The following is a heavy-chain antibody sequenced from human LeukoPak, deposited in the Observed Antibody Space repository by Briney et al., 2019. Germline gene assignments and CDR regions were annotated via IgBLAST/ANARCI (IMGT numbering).Heavy chain of an antibody. J-gene: IGHJ4*02. CDR3: AREVVSSPSYLDS. CDR1: GFTVSSSY. D-gene: IGHD2-15*01. Sequence: GGSLRLSCAASGFTVSSSYMYWVRQAPGKGLEWVSFFYRGDSTYYAESVRGRFTISRDNSKNTLYLLMNSLIPEDTAVYYCAREVVSSPSYLDSWGQGTLVTVSS. V-gene: IGHV3-53*01. CDR2: FYRGDST.